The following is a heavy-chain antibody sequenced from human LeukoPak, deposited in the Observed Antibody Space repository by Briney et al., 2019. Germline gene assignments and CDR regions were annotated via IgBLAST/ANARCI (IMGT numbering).Heavy chain of an antibody. CDR3: ARALWEHRSSAYFDY. D-gene: IGHD1-26*01. J-gene: IGHJ4*02. CDR2: IKKDGSEK. V-gene: IGHV3-7*01. Sequence: SGGSLRLSCAASGFTFSNYWMSWVRQAPGKGLEWVANIKKDGSEKKYVDSVKGRFTISRDNAKNSLYLEMNSLRAEDTAVYYCARALWEHRSSAYFDYWGQGTLVTVSS. CDR1: GFTFSNYW.